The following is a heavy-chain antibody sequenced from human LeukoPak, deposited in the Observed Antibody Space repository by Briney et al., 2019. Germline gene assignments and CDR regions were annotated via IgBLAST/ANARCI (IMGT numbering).Heavy chain of an antibody. CDR1: GFTFSAYA. CDR3: VKDRHTSGWSNWVDP. J-gene: IGHJ5*02. Sequence: PGGSLRLSCGTSGFTFSAYAMSWVRQGPGKGLEWVSSLTASGDDSYYADSVRGRFTISRDNSNNTLYLQMSSLRVEDTGVYYCVKDRHTSGWSNWVDPWGQGTLVTVSS. D-gene: IGHD6-19*01. V-gene: IGHV3-23*01. CDR2: LTASGDDS.